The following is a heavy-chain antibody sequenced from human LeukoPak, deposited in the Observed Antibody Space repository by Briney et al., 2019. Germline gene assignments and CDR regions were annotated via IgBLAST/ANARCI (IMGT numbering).Heavy chain of an antibody. Sequence: GGSLRLSCAASGFTFSSYEMNWVRQAPGKGLEWVSYISSSGTTIFYADSMKGRFTISRDNAKNSLYLQMNSLRGEDTAVYYCARDRTGVAGTEGWFDPWGQGTLVTASS. CDR1: GFTFSSYE. D-gene: IGHD6-19*01. CDR3: ARDRTGVAGTEGWFDP. CDR2: ISSSGTTI. V-gene: IGHV3-48*03. J-gene: IGHJ5*02.